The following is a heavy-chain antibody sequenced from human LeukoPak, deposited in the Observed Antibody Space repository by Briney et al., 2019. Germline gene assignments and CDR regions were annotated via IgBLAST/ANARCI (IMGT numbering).Heavy chain of an antibody. V-gene: IGHV3-23*01. D-gene: IGHD3-10*01. CDR1: GFTFSSYA. J-gene: IGHJ4*02. Sequence: GGSLRLSCAASGFTFSSYAMSWVRQAPGKGLEWVSAISGSGGSTYYADSVKGRFTISRDNSKNTLYLEMNSLRAEDTAVYYCANPIRGVINDYWGQGTLVTVSS. CDR2: ISGSGGST. CDR3: ANPIRGVINDY.